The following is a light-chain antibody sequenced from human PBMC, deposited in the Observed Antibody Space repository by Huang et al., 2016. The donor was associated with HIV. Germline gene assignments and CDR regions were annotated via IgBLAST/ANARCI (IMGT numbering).Light chain of an antibody. V-gene: IGKV1-9*01. CDR1: RDIKTY. J-gene: IGKJ1*01. CDR2: AAS. CDR3: QQVGSYPRT. Sequence: IQLTQYPSSLSASVGETVTITCRASRDIKTYLAWFHQRPGRAPKFLIFAASFLESGVPSRFSGSGSGTVFTLTINGLQPEDFGTYYCQQVGSYPRTFGQGTNVDVK.